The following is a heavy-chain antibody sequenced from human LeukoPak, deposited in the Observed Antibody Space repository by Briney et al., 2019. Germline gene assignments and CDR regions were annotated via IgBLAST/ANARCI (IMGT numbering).Heavy chain of an antibody. V-gene: IGHV1-18*01. CDR1: GGTFSSYA. D-gene: IGHD2-2*01. Sequence: EASVKVSCKASGGTFSSYAISWVRQAPGQGLEWMGWISAYNGNTNYAQKLQGRVTMTTDTSTSTAYMELRSLRSDDTAVYYCARDSHCSSTSCWDGYFDLWGRGTLVTVSS. J-gene: IGHJ2*01. CDR3: ARDSHCSSTSCWDGYFDL. CDR2: ISAYNGNT.